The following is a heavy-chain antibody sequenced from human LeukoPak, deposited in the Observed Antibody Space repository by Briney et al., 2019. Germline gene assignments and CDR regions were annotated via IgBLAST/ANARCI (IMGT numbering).Heavy chain of an antibody. D-gene: IGHD1-1*01. V-gene: IGHV1-69*06. J-gene: IGHJ4*02. CDR1: GGTFSSYA. Sequence: SVKVSCKASGGTFSSYAISWVRQAPGQGLEWMGGIIPIFGTANYAQKFQGRVTITADKSTGTAYMELSSLRSEDTAVYYCAGARVDNWNDAIDYWGQGTLVTVSS. CDR2: IIPIFGTA. CDR3: AGARVDNWNDAIDY.